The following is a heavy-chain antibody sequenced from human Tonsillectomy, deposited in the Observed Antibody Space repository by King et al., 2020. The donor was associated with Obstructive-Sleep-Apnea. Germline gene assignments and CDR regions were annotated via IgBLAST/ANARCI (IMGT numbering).Heavy chain of an antibody. CDR1: GFTFSDYY. CDR2: INSISSFT. CDR3: ATPTDGYMLH. J-gene: IGHJ4*02. Sequence: VQLVESGGGLVKPGGSLRLSCAASGFTFSDYYMSWIRQAPGKGLEWISYINSISSFTNYADSVKGRFTISRDNAKNSLYLQINNLRAEDTAVYYCATPTDGYMLHWGRGTLVTVSS. D-gene: IGHD5-24*01. V-gene: IGHV3-11*06.